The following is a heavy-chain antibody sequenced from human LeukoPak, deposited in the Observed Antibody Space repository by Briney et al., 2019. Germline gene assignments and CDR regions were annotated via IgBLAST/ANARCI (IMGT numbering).Heavy chain of an antibody. D-gene: IGHD3-22*01. Sequence: GASVKVSCKASGYIFTSYYMHWVRQAPGQGLEWMGWINPNGGGTTYAQKFQARVTMARDTSITTVHMELSSLRSDDTAVYYCARPIPDYYEENGGVDVWGQGTTVTVSS. CDR2: INPNGGGT. V-gene: IGHV1-2*02. J-gene: IGHJ6*02. CDR1: GYIFTSYY. CDR3: ARPIPDYYEENGGVDV.